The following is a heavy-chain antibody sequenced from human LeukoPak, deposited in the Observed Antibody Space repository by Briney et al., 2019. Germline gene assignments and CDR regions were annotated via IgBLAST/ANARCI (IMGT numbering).Heavy chain of an antibody. J-gene: IGHJ4*02. D-gene: IGHD3-22*01. CDR2: ISWNSGSI. CDR1: GFTFDDYA. CDR3: AKDSGYYYSNFDY. V-gene: IGHV3-9*01. Sequence: GRSLRLSCAASGFTFDDYAMHWVRQAPGKGLEWVSGISWNSGSIGYADSVKGRFTISRDNAKNSQYLQMNSLRAEDTALYYCAKDSGYYYSNFDYWGQGTLVTVSS.